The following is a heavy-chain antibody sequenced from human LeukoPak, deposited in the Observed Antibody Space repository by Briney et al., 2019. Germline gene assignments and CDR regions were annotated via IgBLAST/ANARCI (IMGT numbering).Heavy chain of an antibody. D-gene: IGHD3-10*01. CDR2: IDWDDDK. J-gene: IGHJ4*02. CDR1: GFSLSTSGMR. CDR3: ARAYGSGSFFDY. V-gene: IGHV2-70*04. Sequence: SGPTLVNPTRTLTLTCTFSGFSLSTSGMRVSWIRQPPGKALEWLARIDWDDDKFYSTSLKTRLTISKDTSKNQVVLTMTNMDPVDTATYYCARAYGSGSFFDYWGQGTLVTVSS.